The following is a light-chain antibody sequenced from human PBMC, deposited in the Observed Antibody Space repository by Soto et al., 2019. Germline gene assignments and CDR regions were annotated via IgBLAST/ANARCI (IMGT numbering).Light chain of an antibody. CDR2: DVT. V-gene: IGLV2-14*01. Sequence: QPALTQPASVSGSPGQSITISCTGTSSDVGGYNYVSWYQQHPVKAPKLMIYDVTNRPSGVSDRFSGSKSGNTAPLTISGLQAEDEADYYCSSYTSSSTPYVFGTGTKVTVL. CDR3: SSYTSSSTPYV. J-gene: IGLJ1*01. CDR1: SSDVGGYNY.